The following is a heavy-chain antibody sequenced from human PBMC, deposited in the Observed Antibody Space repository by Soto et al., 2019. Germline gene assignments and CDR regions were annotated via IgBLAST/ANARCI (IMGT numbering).Heavy chain of an antibody. CDR3: DRLWLGEDYYYGMDV. J-gene: IGHJ6*02. V-gene: IGHV4-31*03. CDR1: GGSISSGGYY. D-gene: IGHD3-10*01. Sequence: SETLSLTCTVSGGSISSGGYYWSWIRQHPGKGLEWIGYIYYSGSTYYNPSLKSRVTISVDTSKNQFSLKLSSVTAADTAVYYCDRLWLGEDYYYGMDVWCQGNTVTVS. CDR2: IYYSGST.